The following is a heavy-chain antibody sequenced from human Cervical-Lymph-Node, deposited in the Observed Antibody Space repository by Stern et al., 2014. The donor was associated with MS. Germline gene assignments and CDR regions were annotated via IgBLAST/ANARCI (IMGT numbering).Heavy chain of an antibody. CDR2: LAWDDDK. D-gene: IGHD3-22*01. J-gene: IGHJ4*02. Sequence: QVTLKESGPALVKPTQTLTLTCTFSGFSLSTSGMRVSWIRQPPGKALEWLARLAWDDDKFYSTSLKTRLTISRDTSKNQVFLTMTNMDPVDTATYYCARMGDSSGYGFDYWGQGTLVTVSS. V-gene: IGHV2-70*04. CDR1: GFSLSTSGMR. CDR3: ARMGDSSGYGFDY.